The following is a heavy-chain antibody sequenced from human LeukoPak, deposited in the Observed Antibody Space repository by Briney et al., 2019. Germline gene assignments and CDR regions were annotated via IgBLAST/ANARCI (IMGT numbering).Heavy chain of an antibody. CDR2: INPSGGNT. V-gene: IGHV1-46*01. CDR1: GYTFTTYY. CDR3: ARGLGSGTYYGY. J-gene: IGHJ4*02. Sequence: ASVKVSCKASGYTFTTYYIHWVRQAPGQGLEWMGMINPSGGNTAYAQKFQGRVTVTRDTSTRTVYMELSSLRSEDTAVYYCARGLGSGTYYGYWGQGTLVTVSS. D-gene: IGHD3-10*01.